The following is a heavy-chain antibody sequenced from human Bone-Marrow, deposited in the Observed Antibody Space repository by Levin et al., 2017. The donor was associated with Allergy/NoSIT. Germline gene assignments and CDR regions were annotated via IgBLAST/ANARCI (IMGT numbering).Heavy chain of an antibody. V-gene: IGHV3-73*01. J-gene: IGHJ4*02. Sequence: LSLTCAASGFSLSGSPIHWVRQAPGKGLEWVGLIRTKASSYATIYAESLRGRFTISRDDSRNTAYLQMNSLKTEDTAVYYCTTNGGFLVDWGRGTLVTVSS. CDR1: GFSLSGSP. D-gene: IGHD3-3*01. CDR3: TTNGGFLVD. CDR2: IRTKASSYAT.